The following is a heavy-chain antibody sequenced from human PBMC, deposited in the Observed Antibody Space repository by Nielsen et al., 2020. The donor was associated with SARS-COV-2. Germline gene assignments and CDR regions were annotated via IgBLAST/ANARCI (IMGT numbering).Heavy chain of an antibody. D-gene: IGHD2-15*01. V-gene: IGHV3-33*08. Sequence: GESLKISCAASGFTFSSYGMHWVRQAPGKGLEWVAVIWYDGSNKYYADSVKGRFTISRDNSKNTLYLQMNSLRAEDTAVYYCARDLRRATFDYWGQGTLVTVSS. CDR1: GFTFSSYG. CDR2: IWYDGSNK. CDR3: ARDLRRATFDY. J-gene: IGHJ4*02.